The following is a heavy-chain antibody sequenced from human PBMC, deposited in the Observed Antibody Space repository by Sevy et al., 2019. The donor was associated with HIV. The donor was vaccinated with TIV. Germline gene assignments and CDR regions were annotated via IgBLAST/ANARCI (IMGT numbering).Heavy chain of an antibody. CDR2: IIASSGTA. CDR1: GGTFSRYI. Sequence: ASVKVSCKASGGTFSRYIISWVRQAPGQGLEWMGGIIASSGTANYAQKFQGRVTITADESTNTAYMEMSSLTSEDTAIYYCARWYPCGGVCYDFDYWGQGTLVTVSS. CDR3: ARWYPCGGVCYDFDY. D-gene: IGHD2-21*02. J-gene: IGHJ4*02. V-gene: IGHV1-69*13.